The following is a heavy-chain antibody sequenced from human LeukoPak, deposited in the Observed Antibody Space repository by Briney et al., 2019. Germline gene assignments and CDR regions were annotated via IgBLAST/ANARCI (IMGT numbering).Heavy chain of an antibody. CDR2: ISYDESNK. J-gene: IGHJ4*02. Sequence: GGSLRLSCAASGFTFSNYPMYWVRQAPGKGLKWVAVISYDESNKHYADSVKGRFTISRDNSKNTLYLQMNSLRAEDTAVYYCAKLVGFWRGYYSLGLDSWGQGTLVAVSS. D-gene: IGHD3-3*01. CDR3: AKLVGFWRGYYSLGLDS. V-gene: IGHV3-30*18. CDR1: GFTFSNYP.